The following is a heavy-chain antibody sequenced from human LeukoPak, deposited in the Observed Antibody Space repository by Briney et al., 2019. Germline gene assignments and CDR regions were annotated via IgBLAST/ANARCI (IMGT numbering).Heavy chain of an antibody. CDR3: ARESTKVRGGRHGFYP. CDR1: GGSISSYY. J-gene: IGHJ5*02. CDR2: IYYSGST. V-gene: IGHV4-59*01. D-gene: IGHD3-10*01. Sequence: SETLTLTCTVSGGSISSYYWSWIRQPPGKGLEWIGYIYYSGSTNYNPSPKSRVTISVDTSKNQFSLKLSSVTAADTAVYYCARESTKVRGGRHGFYPWGQGTLVTVSS.